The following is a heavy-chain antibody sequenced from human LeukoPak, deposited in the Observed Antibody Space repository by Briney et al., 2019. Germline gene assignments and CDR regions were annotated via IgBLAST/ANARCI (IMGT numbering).Heavy chain of an antibody. CDR3: ASPLGGYYYGMDV. V-gene: IGHV4-30-4*01. D-gene: IGHD3-16*01. J-gene: IGHJ6*02. CDR2: IYYSGST. CDR1: GGSISSGDYY. Sequence: SETLSLTCTVSGGSISSGDYYWSWIRQPPGKGLEWIGYIYYSGSTYYNPSLKSRVTISVDTSKNQFSLKLSSVPAADTAVYYCASPLGGYYYGMDVWGQGTTVTVSS.